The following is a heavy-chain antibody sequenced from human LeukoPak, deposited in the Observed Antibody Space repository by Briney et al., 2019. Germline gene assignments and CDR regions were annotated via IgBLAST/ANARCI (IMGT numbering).Heavy chain of an antibody. V-gene: IGHV4-39*07. CDR3: ARETYSSSWYSVLI. CDR1: GGSISSSSYY. Sequence: SETLSLTCTVSGGSISSSSYYWGWIRQPPGKGLEWIGSIYYSGSTYYNPSLKSRVTISVDSSKSQFSLKLSSVTAADTAAYYCARETYSSSWYSVLIWGQGTLVTVSS. CDR2: IYYSGST. J-gene: IGHJ4*02. D-gene: IGHD6-13*01.